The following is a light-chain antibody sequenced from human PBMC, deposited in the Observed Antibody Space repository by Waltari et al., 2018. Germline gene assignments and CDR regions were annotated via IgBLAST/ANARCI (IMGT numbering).Light chain of an antibody. CDR1: QDITTS. V-gene: IGKV1-33*01. CDR2: DAS. Sequence: DNQLTQSPSSPSAAAADRVTITFQATQDITTSLSWFQQKPGKAPQLLIYDASSLQAGVPSRFSGTGSGTAFSFTITSLQPEDSATYYCQHYHSLPYTFGRGTKLQIK. CDR3: QHYHSLPYT. J-gene: IGKJ2*01.